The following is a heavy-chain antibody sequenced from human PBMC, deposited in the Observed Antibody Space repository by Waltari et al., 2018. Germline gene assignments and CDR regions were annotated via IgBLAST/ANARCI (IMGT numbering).Heavy chain of an antibody. CDR3: AAALYGDYVGNAFDI. V-gene: IGHV1-58*01. CDR1: GFTFTSSA. D-gene: IGHD4-17*01. CDR2: IVVGSGNT. J-gene: IGHJ3*02. Sequence: QMQLVQSGPEVKKPGTSVKVYCKASGFTFTSSAVQWVRQARGQRLEWIGWIVVGSGNTNYAQKFQERVTITRDMSTSTAYMELSSLRSEDTAVYYCAAALYGDYVGNAFDIWGQGTMVTVSS.